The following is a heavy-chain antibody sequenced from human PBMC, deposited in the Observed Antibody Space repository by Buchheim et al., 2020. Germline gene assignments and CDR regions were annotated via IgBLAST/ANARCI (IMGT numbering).Heavy chain of an antibody. D-gene: IGHD2-2*01. CDR2: ISAYNGNT. CDR1: GYTFTSYG. CDR3: ARAGVGDVVVPAAISCSGGSCLWFDP. V-gene: IGHV1-18*01. Sequence: QVQLVQSGAEVKKPGASVKVSCKASGYTFTSYGISWVRQAPGQGLEWMGWISAYNGNTNYAQKLKGRVTMTPDTSTSTAYIELGSLRSDDTAVYYCARAGVGDVVVPAAISCSGGSCLWFDPWGQGTL. J-gene: IGHJ5*02.